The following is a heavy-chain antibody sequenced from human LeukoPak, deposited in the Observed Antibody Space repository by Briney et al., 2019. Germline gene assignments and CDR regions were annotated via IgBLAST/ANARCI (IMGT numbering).Heavy chain of an antibody. CDR1: GFTFSSYA. CDR3: AKDLSCYDSSGYYSWFDP. J-gene: IGHJ5*02. Sequence: GGSLRLSCAASGFTFSSYAMSWVRQAPGKGLEWVSAISGSGGSTYYADSVKGRFTVSRDNSKNTLYLQMNSLRAEDTAVYYCAKDLSCYDSSGYYSWFDPWGQGTLVTVSS. CDR2: ISGSGGST. V-gene: IGHV3-23*01. D-gene: IGHD3-22*01.